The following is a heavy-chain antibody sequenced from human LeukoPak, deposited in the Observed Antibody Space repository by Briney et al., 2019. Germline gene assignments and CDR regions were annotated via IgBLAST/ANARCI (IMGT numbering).Heavy chain of an antibody. D-gene: IGHD6-19*01. CDR3: ARDRERTGYSSGWAPTDRAFDI. V-gene: IGHV3-21*01. CDR2: ISSSSSYI. J-gene: IGHJ3*02. Sequence: GGSLRLSCAASGFTFSSYSMNWVRQAPGKGLEWVSSISSSSSYIYYADSVKGRFTISRDNAKNSLYLQMNSLRAEDTAVYYCARDRERTGYSSGWAPTDRAFDIWGQGTMVTVSS. CDR1: GFTFSSYS.